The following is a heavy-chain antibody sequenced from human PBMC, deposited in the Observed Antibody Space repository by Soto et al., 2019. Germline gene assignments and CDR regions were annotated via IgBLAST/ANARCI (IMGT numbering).Heavy chain of an antibody. D-gene: IGHD7-27*01. CDR1: GFTFSSYS. CDR3: AGRDQTRNWGLDY. V-gene: IGHV3-21*01. CDR2: ISSSSSYI. Sequence: GESLKISCAASGFTFSSYSMNWVRQAPGKGLEWVSSISSSSSYIYYADSVKGRFTLSRDKAKNSLYRQMNSLRAEESTVDYSAGRDQTRNWGLDYWGQEPWSPSPQ. J-gene: IGHJ4*01.